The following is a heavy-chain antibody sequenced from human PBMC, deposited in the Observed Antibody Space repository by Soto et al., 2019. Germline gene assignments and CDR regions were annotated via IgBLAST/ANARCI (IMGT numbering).Heavy chain of an antibody. D-gene: IGHD3-16*01. CDR1: GFSVSTNY. Sequence: EVQLVESGGDLVQPGGSLRLSCVASGFSVSTNYMAWVRRAPGKRLEWVSVILSDGNKRYEYSVRGRFTISRDNSKNTGYLLMNSLGAEDTAVYYCAKSTLFVEYIWGILAHWGQRALVSVSS. V-gene: IGHV3-66*01. CDR3: AKSTLFVEYIWGILAH. J-gene: IGHJ4*02. CDR2: ILSDGNK.